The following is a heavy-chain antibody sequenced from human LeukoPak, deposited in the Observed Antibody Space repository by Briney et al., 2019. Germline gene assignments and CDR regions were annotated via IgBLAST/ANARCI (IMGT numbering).Heavy chain of an antibody. CDR3: AKDLSRAVAADWFDP. J-gene: IGHJ5*02. D-gene: IGHD6-19*01. CDR1: GFIFSSRW. CDR2: ISDSGGST. V-gene: IGHV3-23*01. Sequence: GGSLRLSCAASGFIFSSRWMSWVRQAPGKGPEWVSSISDSGGSTYYADSVKGRFTISRDNSKNTLYLQMTNLRAADTAVYYCAKDLSRAVAADWFDPWDQGSLVTVSS.